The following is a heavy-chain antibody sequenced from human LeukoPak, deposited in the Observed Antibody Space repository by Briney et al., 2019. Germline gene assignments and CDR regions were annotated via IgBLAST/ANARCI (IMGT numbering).Heavy chain of an antibody. CDR1: GFTFSSYW. CDR3: LVGLDY. V-gene: IGHV3-74*01. J-gene: IGHJ4*02. D-gene: IGHD3-9*01. CDR2: INSDGSGT. Sequence: PGGSLRLSCAASGFTFSSYWMHWVRQAPGNGLVWVSRINSDGSGTSYADSVKGRFTISRDNAKNTLYLQMNRLRAEDTAVYYCLVGLDYWGQGTLVTVSS.